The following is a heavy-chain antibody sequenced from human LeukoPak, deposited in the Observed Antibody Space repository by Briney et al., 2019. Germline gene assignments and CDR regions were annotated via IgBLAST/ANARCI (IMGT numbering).Heavy chain of an antibody. D-gene: IGHD2-2*01. J-gene: IGHJ5*02. CDR1: GYTFTSYD. V-gene: IGHV1-8*01. Sequence: ASVKVSCKASGYTFTSYDINWVRQAPGQGLEWMGSMNPNSGNAGYAQKFQGRVTMTRNTSISTAYMELSSLRSEDTAVYYCARARGVVVPAAKARRGNWFDPWGQGTLVTVSS. CDR2: MNPNSGNA. CDR3: ARARGVVVPAAKARRGNWFDP.